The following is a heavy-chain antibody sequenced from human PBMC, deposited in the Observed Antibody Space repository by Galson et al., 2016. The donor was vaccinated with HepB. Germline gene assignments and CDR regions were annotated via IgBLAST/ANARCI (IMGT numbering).Heavy chain of an antibody. CDR3: ARQSLGYTYADDAFDI. CDR1: GGSIRINSYY. V-gene: IGHV4-61*02. J-gene: IGHJ3*02. CDR2: IYTSGST. Sequence: TLSLTCTISGGSIRINSYYWTWIRQPAGKGLEWIGRIYTSGSTNYNPSLKSRVTISIDASKNEFSLRLSSVTAAGTAVYYCARQSLGYTYADDAFDIWGQGTTVTVSS. D-gene: IGHD5-18*01.